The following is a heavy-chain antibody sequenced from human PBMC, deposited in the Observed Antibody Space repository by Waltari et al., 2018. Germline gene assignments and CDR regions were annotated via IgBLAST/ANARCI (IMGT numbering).Heavy chain of an antibody. Sequence: QVQLVQSGAEVQKPGASVKVSCKASGYTFTSYGISWVRQAPGQGLEWMGWISAYNGNTNDAQKLQGRVTMTTDTTTSTAYMELRSLRSDDTAVYYCARGPWGYYDSSGYPYYFDYWGQGTLVTVSS. CDR2: ISAYNGNT. CDR1: GYTFTSYG. V-gene: IGHV1-18*01. J-gene: IGHJ4*02. CDR3: ARGPWGYYDSSGYPYYFDY. D-gene: IGHD3-22*01.